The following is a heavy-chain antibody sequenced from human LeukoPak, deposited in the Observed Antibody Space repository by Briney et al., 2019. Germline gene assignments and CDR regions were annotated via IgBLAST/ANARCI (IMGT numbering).Heavy chain of an antibody. CDR2: INHSGST. J-gene: IGHJ4*02. D-gene: IGHD2-2*01. V-gene: IGHV4-34*01. Sequence: SETLSLTCAVYGGSFSGYFWSWIRQPPGKGLEWIGEINHSGSTNYNPSLKSRVTISVDTSKNQFSLKLSSVTAADTAVYYCARGHCSSTSCYLDYWGQGTLVTVSS. CDR3: ARGHCSSTSCYLDY. CDR1: GGSFSGYF.